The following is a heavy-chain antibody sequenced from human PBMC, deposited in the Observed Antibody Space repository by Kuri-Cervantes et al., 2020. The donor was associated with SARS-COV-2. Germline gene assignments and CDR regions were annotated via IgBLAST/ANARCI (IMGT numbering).Heavy chain of an antibody. D-gene: IGHD6-13*01. CDR3: ARSGSRRLAAAGLGEKRYFDY. V-gene: IGHV1-18*01. Sequence: ASVKVSCKASGYTFTSYGISWVRQAPGQGLEWMGWISAYNGNTNYAQKFQGRVTMTRNTSISTAYMELSSLRSEDTAVYYCARSGSRRLAAAGLGEKRYFDYWGQGTLVTVSS. CDR1: GYTFTSYG. J-gene: IGHJ4*02. CDR2: ISAYNGNT.